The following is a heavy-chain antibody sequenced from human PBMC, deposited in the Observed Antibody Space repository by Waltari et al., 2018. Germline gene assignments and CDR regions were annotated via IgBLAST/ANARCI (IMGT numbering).Heavy chain of an antibody. D-gene: IGHD4-4*01. CDR2: IQFDDGSQP. J-gene: IGHJ6*02. CDR3: ARDQGSFDYNKYGLDV. Sequence: EQLVESGGGVVQPGKSLRLSCAASGFIFSNYAMHWVRQAPGKGLDWVALIQFDDGSQPFYADSVKGRFSISRHNFKNSLYLEMKNVRGDDTAVYFCARDQGSFDYNKYGLDVWGQGTTVIVSS. CDR1: GFIFSNYA. V-gene: IGHV3-33*01.